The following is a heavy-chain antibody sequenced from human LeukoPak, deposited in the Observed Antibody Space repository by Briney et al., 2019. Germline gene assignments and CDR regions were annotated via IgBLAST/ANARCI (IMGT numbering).Heavy chain of an antibody. V-gene: IGHV1-69*13. D-gene: IGHD6-19*01. CDR2: IIPIFGTA. Sequence: SVKVSCKASGGTFSSYAISWVRQAPGQGLEWMGGIIPIFGTANYAQKFQGRVTITADESTSTAYMELSSLRSEDTAVYYCAREGYSSGWFRYGMDVWGQGTTVTVSS. J-gene: IGHJ6*02. CDR1: GGTFSSYA. CDR3: AREGYSSGWFRYGMDV.